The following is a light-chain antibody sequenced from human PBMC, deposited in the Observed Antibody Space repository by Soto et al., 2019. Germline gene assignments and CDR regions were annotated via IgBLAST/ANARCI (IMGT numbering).Light chain of an antibody. CDR1: QSINSW. V-gene: IGKV1-5*01. J-gene: IGKJ2*01. CDR2: DAS. Sequence: DIQMTQSPSTLSASVGDRVTITCRASQSINSWLAWYQQKPGKAPKLLIYDASSLESGVPSRFSGSGSGTEFTLTISSLQPDDFATYYCQQYNSYPHAFGQGTKLEIK. CDR3: QQYNSYPHA.